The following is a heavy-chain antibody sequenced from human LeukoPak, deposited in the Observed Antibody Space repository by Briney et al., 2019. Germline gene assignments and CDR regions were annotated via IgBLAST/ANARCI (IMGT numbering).Heavy chain of an antibody. V-gene: IGHV1-2*06. Sequence: AASVKVSCKASGCTFTGYYMHWVRQAPGQGLEWMGRINPNSGGTNYAQKLQGRVTMTTDTSTSTAYMELRSLRSDDTAVYYCARDGVRNWNYAYYYYYGMDVWGQGTTVTVSS. J-gene: IGHJ6*02. CDR3: ARDGVRNWNYAYYYYYGMDV. CDR2: INPNSGGT. CDR1: GCTFTGYY. D-gene: IGHD1-7*01.